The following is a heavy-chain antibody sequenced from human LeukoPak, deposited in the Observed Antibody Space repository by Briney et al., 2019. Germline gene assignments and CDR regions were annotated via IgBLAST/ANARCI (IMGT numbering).Heavy chain of an antibody. CDR1: GYSFTSYW. J-gene: IGHJ6*03. CDR2: IYPGDSDT. CDR3: ARLARYYYYYMDV. V-gene: IGHV5-51*01. Sequence: GESLKISCKGSGYSFTSYWIGWVRQMPGKGPEWMGIIYPGDSDTRYSPSFQGQVTISADKSISTAYLQWSSLKASDTAMYYCARLARYYYYYMDVWGKATTVTVSS.